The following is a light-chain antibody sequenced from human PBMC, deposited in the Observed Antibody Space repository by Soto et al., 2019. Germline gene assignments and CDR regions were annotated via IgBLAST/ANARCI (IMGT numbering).Light chain of an antibody. CDR2: DAS. CDR3: QQYSSYLYT. CDR1: QSIHRW. Sequence: DIQMTQSLSTLSASVGDRVTITCRASQSIHRWLAWYHQKPGKAPKLLIYDASTLESGVPSRFSGSGSGTEFTLTITSLQPDDFATYYCQQYSSYLYTFGQGTKLEIK. V-gene: IGKV1-5*01. J-gene: IGKJ2*01.